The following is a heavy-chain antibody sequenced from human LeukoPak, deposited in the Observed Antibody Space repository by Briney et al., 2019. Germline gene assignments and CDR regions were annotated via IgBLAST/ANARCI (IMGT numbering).Heavy chain of an antibody. D-gene: IGHD3-22*01. J-gene: IGHJ4*02. Sequence: GGSLRLSCAASGFTFSSYAMSWVRQAPGKGLEWVSAISGSGGSTYYADSVKGRFTISRDNSKNTLYLQMNSLRAEDTAVYYCARDYDSSGYVFDYWGQGTLVTVSS. V-gene: IGHV3-23*01. CDR1: GFTFSSYA. CDR2: ISGSGGST. CDR3: ARDYDSSGYVFDY.